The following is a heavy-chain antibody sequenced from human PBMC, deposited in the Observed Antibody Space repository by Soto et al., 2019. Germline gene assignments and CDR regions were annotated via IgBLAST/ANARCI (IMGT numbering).Heavy chain of an antibody. CDR2: ISGSGGST. D-gene: IGHD2-2*01. J-gene: IGHJ6*02. CDR3: AKVGTGYCSSTSCFALADYYGMDV. V-gene: IGHV3-23*01. CDR1: GFTFSSYA. Sequence: GGSLRLSCAASGFTFSSYAMSWVRQAPGKGLEWVSAISGSGGSTYYADSGKGRFTISRDNSKNTLYLQMNSLRAEDTDVYYCAKVGTGYCSSTSCFALADYYGMDVWGQGTTVTVSS.